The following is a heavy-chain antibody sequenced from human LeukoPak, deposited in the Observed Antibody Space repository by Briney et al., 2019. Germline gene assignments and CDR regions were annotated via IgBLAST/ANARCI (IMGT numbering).Heavy chain of an antibody. V-gene: IGHV4-39*07. CDR1: AGAISSGSFY. D-gene: IGHD3-9*01. CDR3: ARVYYDYLLYKGGYYWYHFGMDV. J-gene: IGHJ6*02. CDR2: IHSSGST. Sequence: PSETLSLTCTVFAGAISSGSFYWGWLRQPPGKGLEWIGSIHSSGSTYYNPSLKSRVTISVDTSKNQFSLKMSSVTAADTAAYYCARVYYDYLLYKGGYYWYHFGMDVWGQGTTVTVSS.